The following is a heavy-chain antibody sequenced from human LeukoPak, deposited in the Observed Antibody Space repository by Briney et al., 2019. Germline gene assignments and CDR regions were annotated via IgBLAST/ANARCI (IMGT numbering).Heavy chain of an antibody. CDR2: ISYDGSNK. CDR3: SKTTVTVYYYYGMGV. Sequence: GGSLRLSCAASGFTFSSFGMHWVRQAPGKGLEWVAIISYDGSNKYYADSVKGRFTISRDSSKNTLYLQMNSLRAEDTAVYYCSKTTVTVYYYYGMGVWGQGTTVTVSS. D-gene: IGHD4-17*01. J-gene: IGHJ6*02. V-gene: IGHV3-30*18. CDR1: GFTFSSFG.